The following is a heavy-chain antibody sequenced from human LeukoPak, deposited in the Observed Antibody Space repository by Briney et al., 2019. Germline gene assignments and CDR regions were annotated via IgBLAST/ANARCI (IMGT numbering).Heavy chain of an antibody. CDR3: ARHRHITMVRGVTHGRGCFDY. J-gene: IGHJ4*02. CDR2: INHSGST. Sequence: PSETLSLTCTVSGGSISSYYWSWIRQPPGKGLEWIGEINHSGSTNYNPSLKSRVTISVDTSKNQFSLKLSSVTAADTAVYYCARHRHITMVRGVTHGRGCFDYWGQGTLVTVSS. D-gene: IGHD3-10*01. CDR1: GGSISSYY. V-gene: IGHV4-34*01.